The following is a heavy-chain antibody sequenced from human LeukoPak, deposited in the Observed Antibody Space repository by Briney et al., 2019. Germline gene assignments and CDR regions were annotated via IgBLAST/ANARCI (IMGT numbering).Heavy chain of an antibody. J-gene: IGHJ4*02. CDR2: ISYDGSNK. V-gene: IGHV3-30*18. CDR1: GFTFSSYG. D-gene: IGHD1-7*01. Sequence: PGGSLRLSCAASGFTFSSYGMHWVRQAPGKGLEWVAVISYDGSNKYYADSVEGRFTISRDNSKNTLYLQMNSLRAEDTAVYYCAKISFRVTGTFSGDYWGQGTLVTVSS. CDR3: AKISFRVTGTFSGDY.